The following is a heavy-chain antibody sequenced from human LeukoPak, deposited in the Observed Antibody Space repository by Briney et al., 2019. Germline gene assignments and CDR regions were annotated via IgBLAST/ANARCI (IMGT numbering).Heavy chain of an antibody. D-gene: IGHD2-15*01. CDR1: GGSMSSGGYY. V-gene: IGHV4-31*03. CDR3: ARVDIRSGGNYGMDV. J-gene: IGHJ6*02. CDR2: IYYSGSI. Sequence: SQTLCLTCTVSGGSMSSGGYYWTWIRQHPGKGLEWIGYIYYSGSIYYNPSLKSRVTISVDTSKNQFSLKLSSVTAADTAVFYCARVDIRSGGNYGMDVWGQGTTVTVSS.